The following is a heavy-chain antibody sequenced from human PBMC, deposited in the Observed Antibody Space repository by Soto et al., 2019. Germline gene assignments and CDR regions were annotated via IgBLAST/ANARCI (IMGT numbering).Heavy chain of an antibody. CDR1: GGTFSTYA. CDR3: ASGLQLALRRIKKGYSG. V-gene: IGHV1-69*12. J-gene: IGHJ4*02. CDR2: IIPMFGTA. D-gene: IGHD4-4*01. Sequence: QVQLVQSGAEVKKPESSVKVSCKAPGGTFSTYAISWVRQAPGQGLEWMGGIIPMFGTANYAQRFQDRVTITADESTNTVNMELSSLRSEDTAVYFCASGLQLALRRIKKGYSGWCQGTLVTVSS.